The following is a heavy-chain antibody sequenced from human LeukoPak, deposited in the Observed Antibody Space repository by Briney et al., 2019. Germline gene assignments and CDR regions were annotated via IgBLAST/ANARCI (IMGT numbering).Heavy chain of an antibody. V-gene: IGHV4-61*05. CDR2: IYNSGSP. J-gene: IGHJ4*02. D-gene: IGHD2-2*01. CDR3: ARVDTSWYSSDN. CDR1: GGSISSSSYY. Sequence: SETLSLTCTVSGGSISSSSYYWGWIRQPPGKGLEWIGYIYNSGSPKYNPSLKSRVTISLDTSKNQFSLKLTSVTAADTAVYYCARVDTSWYSSDNWGQGTLVTVSS.